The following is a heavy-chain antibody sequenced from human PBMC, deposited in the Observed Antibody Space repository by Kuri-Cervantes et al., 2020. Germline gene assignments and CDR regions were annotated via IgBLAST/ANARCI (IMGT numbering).Heavy chain of an antibody. CDR2: MSYDGSSE. V-gene: IGHV3-30-3*01. D-gene: IGHD4-23*01. CDR1: GFTFRSSA. Sequence: GGSLRLSCAASGFTFRSSAMHWVRQAPGKGLEWVAVMSYDGSSEFYADSVKGRFTISRDNAKNSLYLQMNSLRAEDTAVYYCAQGGNKDYWGQGTLVTVSS. CDR3: AQGGNKDY. J-gene: IGHJ4*02.